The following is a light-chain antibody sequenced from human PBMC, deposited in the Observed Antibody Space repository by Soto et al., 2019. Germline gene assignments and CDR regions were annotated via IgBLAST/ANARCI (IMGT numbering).Light chain of an antibody. CDR2: GAS. Sequence: EILLTQSPGTLSLSPGERATLSCRASQSVSSSYLAWYQQKPGQAPRLLIYGASSRATGIPDRFSGSGSGTDFTLTISRLEPEDFAVYYCQRERTFGQGTKV. J-gene: IGKJ1*01. CDR1: QSVSSSY. CDR3: QRERT. V-gene: IGKV3-20*01.